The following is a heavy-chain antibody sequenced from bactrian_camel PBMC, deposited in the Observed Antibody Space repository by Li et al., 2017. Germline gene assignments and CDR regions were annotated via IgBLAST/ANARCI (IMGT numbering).Heavy chain of an antibody. V-gene: IGHV3S40*01. CDR2: INSGGGST. CDR1: GSTDNNYG. CDR3: TASSGWASKCHLKSDEMAY. D-gene: IGHD6*01. Sequence: QLVESGGGLVQPGGSLTLSCVATGSTDNNYGMSWVRQAPGKGLEWVSAINSGGGSTYYLDSVKGRFTVSLDNAKNTLYLQMNSLMPEDTAMYYCTASSGWASKCHLKSDEMAYWGQGTQVTVS. J-gene: IGHJ4*01.